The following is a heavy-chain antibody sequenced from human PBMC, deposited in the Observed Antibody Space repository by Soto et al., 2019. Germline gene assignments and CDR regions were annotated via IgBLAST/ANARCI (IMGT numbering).Heavy chain of an antibody. Sequence: PGGSLRLSCAASGFTFDDYAMHWVRQAPGKGLEWVSLISWDGGSTYYADSVKGRFTISRDNSKNSLYLQMNSLRAEDTALYYCAKDYSSSWTTGGMDVWGQGTTVTVS. J-gene: IGHJ6*02. D-gene: IGHD6-13*01. CDR1: GFTFDDYA. CDR3: AKDYSSSWTTGGMDV. CDR2: ISWDGGST. V-gene: IGHV3-43D*04.